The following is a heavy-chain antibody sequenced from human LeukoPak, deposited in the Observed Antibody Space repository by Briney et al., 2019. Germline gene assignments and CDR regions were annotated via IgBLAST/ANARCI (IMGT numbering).Heavy chain of an antibody. CDR2: IYYSGST. V-gene: IGHV4-59*01. J-gene: IGHJ2*01. D-gene: IGHD2-15*01. Sequence: SETLSLTCTVSGGSISSYYWSWIRQPPGKGLEWIGYIYYSGSTNYNPSLKSRVTISVDTSKNQFSLKLSSVTAADTAVYYCARSTRAADWYFDLWGRGTLVTVSS. CDR1: GGSISSYY. CDR3: ARSTRAADWYFDL.